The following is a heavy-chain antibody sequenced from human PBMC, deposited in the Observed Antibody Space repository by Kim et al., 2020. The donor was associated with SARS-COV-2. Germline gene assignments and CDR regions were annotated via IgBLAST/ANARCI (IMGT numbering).Heavy chain of an antibody. V-gene: IGHV3-23*01. D-gene: IGHD1-26*01. CDR3: LKEGWARILDY. Sequence: GGSLRLSCTTSGFTFTGHAMSWVRQAPGKGLEWVSTIDGSDVTTYYVDSVKGRFSISRDDSKNTLYLHMSALRAEDTAIYYCLKEGWARILDYWGQGTL. CDR1: GFTFTGHA. J-gene: IGHJ4*02. CDR2: IDGSDVTT.